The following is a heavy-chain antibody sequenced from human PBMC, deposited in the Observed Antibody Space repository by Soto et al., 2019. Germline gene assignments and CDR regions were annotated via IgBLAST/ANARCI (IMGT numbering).Heavy chain of an antibody. Sequence: EVQLLESGGGLVQPGGSLRLSCAASGFTFSSYAMNWVRQAPGKGLEWVSAISGSGGSTYYEDSVKGRFTISRDSSKNTLYLQMNSLRAEDTAVYYCAKGNSWSPALVLDIWGQGTMVTVSS. CDR2: ISGSGGST. CDR1: GFTFSSYA. D-gene: IGHD1-7*01. CDR3: AKGNSWSPALVLDI. J-gene: IGHJ3*02. V-gene: IGHV3-23*01.